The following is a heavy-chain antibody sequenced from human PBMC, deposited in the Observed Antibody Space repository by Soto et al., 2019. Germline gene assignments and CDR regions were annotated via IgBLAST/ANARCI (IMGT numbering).Heavy chain of an antibody. CDR3: ARGRYCLTGRCFPNWFDS. CDR2: IYKSATT. J-gene: IGHJ5*01. Sequence: SETLSLTCSVSGDSISSVDYFWAWIRQPPGQALEYIGYIYKSATTYYNPSFESRVAISLDTSKSQFSLNVTSVTAADTAVYFCARGRYCLTGRCFPNWFDSWGQGTLSTVSS. D-gene: IGHD2-15*01. CDR1: GDSISSVDYF. V-gene: IGHV4-30-4*01.